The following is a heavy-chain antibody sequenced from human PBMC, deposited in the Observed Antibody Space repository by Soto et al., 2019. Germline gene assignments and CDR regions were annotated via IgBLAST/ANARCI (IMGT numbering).Heavy chain of an antibody. J-gene: IGHJ4*02. CDR2: ITSYSSTI. V-gene: IGHV3-48*02. CDR3: ARGGRPFDY. Sequence: GGSLRLSCVVSGFTFSSFGMNWVRQAPGKGLEWVSYITSYSSTIYYADSVKGRFTISRDNAKNSLYLQMDSLRDEDTAVYYCARGGRPFDYWGQGTLVTVSS. CDR1: GFTFSSFG.